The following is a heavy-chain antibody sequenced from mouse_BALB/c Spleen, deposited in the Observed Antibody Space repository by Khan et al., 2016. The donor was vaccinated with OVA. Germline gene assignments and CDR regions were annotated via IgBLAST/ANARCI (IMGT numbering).Heavy chain of an antibody. CDR1: GYTFTTYW. D-gene: IGHD1-1*02. V-gene: IGHV1-7*01. Sequence: QVQLKESGAELAKPGASVKMSCTASGYTFTTYWIHWVKQRPGQGLEWIGYINPSTGYTEYNQKFKDKATLTTDKSSSTAYMQLSSLTSEDSAVYYGARRGLYGSFAYWGQGTLVTVSA. J-gene: IGHJ3*01. CDR3: ARRGLYGSFAY. CDR2: INPSTGYT.